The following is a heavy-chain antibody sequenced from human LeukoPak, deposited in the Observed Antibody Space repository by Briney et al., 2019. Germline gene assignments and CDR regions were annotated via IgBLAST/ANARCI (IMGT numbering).Heavy chain of an antibody. CDR2: MYPNSGNT. J-gene: IGHJ4*02. CDR1: GYTFTSYD. Sequence: ASVKVSCKASGYTFTSYDISWVRQATGQGLEWMGWMYPNSGNTGYAQKFQGRGTMTRNTSISTAYMELSSLRSEDTAVYYCARGGGKMVRGTFSYWGQGTLVTVSS. D-gene: IGHD3-10*01. V-gene: IGHV1-8*01. CDR3: ARGGGKMVRGTFSY.